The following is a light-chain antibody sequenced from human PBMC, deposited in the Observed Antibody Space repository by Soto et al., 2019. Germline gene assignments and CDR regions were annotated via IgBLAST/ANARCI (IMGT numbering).Light chain of an antibody. Sequence: DIVMTQSPDSLAVSLGERATINCKSSQSVLYSSNNKNYLAWYQHKPGQPPNLLIYSASTRESGVPDRFSGSGSGTDFTLTISSLQAEDVAVYYCQQYYTTPYTFGQGTKLEIK. V-gene: IGKV4-1*01. CDR3: QQYYTTPYT. J-gene: IGKJ2*01. CDR2: SAS. CDR1: QSVLYSSNNKNY.